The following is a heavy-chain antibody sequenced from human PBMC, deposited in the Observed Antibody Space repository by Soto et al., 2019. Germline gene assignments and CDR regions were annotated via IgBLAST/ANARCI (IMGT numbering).Heavy chain of an antibody. CDR2: ISSSSSTI. Sequence: GGSLRLSCAASGFTFSSYSMNWVRQAPGKGLEWVSYISSSSSTIYYADSVKGRFTISRDNAKNSLYLQMNSLRDEDTAVYYCARDRYYDSVDAFDIWGQGTMVTVSS. V-gene: IGHV3-48*02. D-gene: IGHD3-22*01. J-gene: IGHJ3*02. CDR1: GFTFSSYS. CDR3: ARDRYYDSVDAFDI.